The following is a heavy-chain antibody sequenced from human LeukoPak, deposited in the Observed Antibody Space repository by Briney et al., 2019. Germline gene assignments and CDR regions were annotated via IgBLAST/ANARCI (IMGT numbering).Heavy chain of an antibody. CDR1: GYTFTTYT. D-gene: IGHD6-19*01. V-gene: IGHV1-18*01. Sequence: ASVNVSCKASGYTFTTYTIHWVRQAPGQRLEWMGWISAYNGNTNYAQKLQGRVTMTTDTSTSTAYMELRSLRSDDTAVYYCARGDSSGHEFDYWGQGTLVTVST. J-gene: IGHJ4*02. CDR3: ARGDSSGHEFDY. CDR2: ISAYNGNT.